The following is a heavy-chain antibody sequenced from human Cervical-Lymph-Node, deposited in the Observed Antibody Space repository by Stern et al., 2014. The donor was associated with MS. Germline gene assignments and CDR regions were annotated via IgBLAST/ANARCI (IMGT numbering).Heavy chain of an antibody. CDR3: ARALRTNWGSRTLSYFDL. V-gene: IGHV4-59*01. Sequence: QVQLQESGPGLVKPSETLSLTCTVSGGPISSYYWSWIRQPPGKGLEWLGYIYYSGSTNYNPSLKSRVTISVDTSKNQFSLKLSSVTAADTAVYYCARALRTNWGSRTLSYFDLWGRGTLVTVSS. CDR1: GGPISSYY. CDR2: IYYSGST. D-gene: IGHD7-27*01. J-gene: IGHJ2*01.